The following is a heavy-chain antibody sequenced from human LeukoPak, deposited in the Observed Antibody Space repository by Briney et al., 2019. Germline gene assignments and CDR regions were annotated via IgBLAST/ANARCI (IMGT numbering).Heavy chain of an antibody. Sequence: PSETLSLTCTVSGGSISSFYWNWIRQPPGKGLEWIGFIDYSGSTNYNPSLKSRVTMSVDTSKNQFSLKLSSVTAADTAVYFCARGGADKYFYYYMDIWGKGTTVSVSS. V-gene: IGHV4-59*01. CDR2: IDYSGST. J-gene: IGHJ6*03. CDR3: ARGGADKYFYYYMDI. CDR1: GGSISSFY. D-gene: IGHD1-26*01.